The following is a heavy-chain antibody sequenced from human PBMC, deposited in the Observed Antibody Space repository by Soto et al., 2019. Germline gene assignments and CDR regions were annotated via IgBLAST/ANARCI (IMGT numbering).Heavy chain of an antibody. CDR2: IDDSGST. CDR3: ARQGRNTRIVLLKHYAADF. Sequence: TSETLSLTCAVSTGSVSIKSHYWACIPKPPGEGLEWIGAIDDSGSTYYSESLKSRVTISVDTSKNQFSLQLNSVTAKDTAVYYCARQGRNTRIVLLKHYAADFWGQGTAVTVSS. J-gene: IGHJ6*02. D-gene: IGHD3-22*01. V-gene: IGHV4-39*01. CDR1: TGSVSIKSHY.